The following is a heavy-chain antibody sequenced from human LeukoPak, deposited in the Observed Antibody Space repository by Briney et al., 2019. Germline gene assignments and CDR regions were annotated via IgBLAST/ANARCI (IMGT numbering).Heavy chain of an antibody. Sequence: GGSLRLSCAASGFTFSSYWMSWVRQAPGKGLEWVADIKQDGSEKYYVDSVKGRFTISRDNAKNSLYLQMNSLRAEDTAVYYCARQYYYYYYYMDVWGKGTTVTVSS. CDR2: IKQDGSEK. CDR3: ARQYYYYYYYMDV. J-gene: IGHJ6*03. CDR1: GFTFSSYW. V-gene: IGHV3-7*01.